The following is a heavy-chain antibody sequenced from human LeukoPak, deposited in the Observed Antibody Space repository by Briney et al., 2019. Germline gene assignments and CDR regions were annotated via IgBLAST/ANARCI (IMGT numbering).Heavy chain of an antibody. Sequence: GGSLRLSCAATGFTVSSNYMSWVRQAPGKGLEWVSVIYPGGSTYYADSVKGRFTISRHNSENTLDLQMNSLRVEDTAVYYCARGPWAAAGGSIDGLDIWGQGTMVTVSS. D-gene: IGHD6-13*01. CDR2: IYPGGST. J-gene: IGHJ3*02. CDR1: GFTVSSNY. CDR3: ARGPWAAAGGSIDGLDI. V-gene: IGHV3-53*04.